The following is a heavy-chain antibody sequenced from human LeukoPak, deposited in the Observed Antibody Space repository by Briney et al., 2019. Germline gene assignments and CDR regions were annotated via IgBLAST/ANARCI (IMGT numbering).Heavy chain of an antibody. Sequence: SETLSLTCAVYGGSFSGYYWSWIRQPPGKGLEWIGEINHSGSTNYNPSLKSRVTISVDTSKNQFSLRLSSVTAADTAVYFCARRHRYYDFWSDWGQGTLVTVSS. CDR1: GGSFSGYY. V-gene: IGHV4-34*01. D-gene: IGHD3-3*01. CDR2: INHSGST. CDR3: ARRHRYYDFWSD. J-gene: IGHJ4*02.